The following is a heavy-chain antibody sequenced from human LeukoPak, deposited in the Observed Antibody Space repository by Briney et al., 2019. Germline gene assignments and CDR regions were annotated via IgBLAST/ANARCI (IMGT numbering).Heavy chain of an antibody. D-gene: IGHD3-16*02. J-gene: IGHJ4*02. CDR3: ATFTERENYHYTANL. CDR2: IWYDGSNK. CDR1: GFTFSSYG. Sequence: GGSLRLSCAASGFTFSSYGMHWVRQAPGKGLEWVAVIWYDGSNKYYADSVKGRFTISRDNSKNTLYLQMNSLRAEDTAVYYCATFTERENYHYTANLWGQGTLVIVS. V-gene: IGHV3-33*01.